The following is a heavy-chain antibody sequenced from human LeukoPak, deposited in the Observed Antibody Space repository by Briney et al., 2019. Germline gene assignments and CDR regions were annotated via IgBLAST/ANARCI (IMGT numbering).Heavy chain of an antibody. CDR3: ARLTICQARYCVPPAGPWGFDS. CDR2: IYHSGSA. V-gene: IGHV4-39*01. J-gene: IGHJ4*02. CDR1: GDSMTLSTYY. D-gene: IGHD2-15*01. Sequence: SETLSLTCTVSGDSMTLSTYYCGWTRQPPGMWLELIGLIYHSGSAYYNLSLESRVAISVDTSKGQFSLRLTSVAAAATSLYYCARLTICQARYCVPPAGPWGFDSWGQGALVIVSS.